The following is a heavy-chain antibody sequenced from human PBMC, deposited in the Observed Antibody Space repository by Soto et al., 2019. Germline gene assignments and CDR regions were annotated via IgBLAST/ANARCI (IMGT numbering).Heavy chain of an antibody. J-gene: IGHJ6*02. CDR3: ARDYDPELYGGNSALYYYYYGMDV. CDR1: GFTFSSYS. Sequence: NPGGSLRLSCAASGFTFSSYSMNWVRQAPGKGLEWVSSISSSSSYIYYADSVKGRFTISRDNAKNSLYLQMNSLRAEDTAVYYCARDYDPELYGGNSALYYYYYGMDVWGQGTTVTVSS. D-gene: IGHD2-21*02. CDR2: ISSSSSYI. V-gene: IGHV3-21*01.